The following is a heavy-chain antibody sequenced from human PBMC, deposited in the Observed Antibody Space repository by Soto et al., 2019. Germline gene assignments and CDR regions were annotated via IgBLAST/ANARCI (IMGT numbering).Heavy chain of an antibody. CDR1: GDSISSSVW. D-gene: IGHD7-27*01. Sequence: SETLSLTCTVSGDSISSSVWWTWVRQAPGKGLEWIGEVFHTGDTNYNPSLRSRVTMSVDKSTNEFSLKVTSVTAADTAIYYCARKAWVRFDYWGQGALVTVSS. J-gene: IGHJ4*02. CDR2: VFHTGDT. V-gene: IGHV4-4*02. CDR3: ARKAWVRFDY.